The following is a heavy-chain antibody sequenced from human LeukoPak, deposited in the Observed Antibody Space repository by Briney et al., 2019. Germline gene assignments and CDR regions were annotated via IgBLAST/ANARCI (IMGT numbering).Heavy chain of an antibody. CDR2: ISTYNGNT. CDR3: ASNPTPYDAFDI. V-gene: IGHV1-18*01. Sequence: GASVKVSCNASGYTFTSYGISWVRQAPGQGLEWMGWISTYNGNTNYAQKLQGRVTITTDTSTSTAYMQLRSLRSDDTAVYYCASNPTPYDAFDIWGQGTMVTVSS. J-gene: IGHJ3*02. CDR1: GYTFTSYG.